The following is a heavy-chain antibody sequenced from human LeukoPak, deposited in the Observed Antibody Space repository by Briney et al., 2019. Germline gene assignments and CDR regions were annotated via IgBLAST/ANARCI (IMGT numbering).Heavy chain of an antibody. CDR2: ISSRSSYR. Sequence: GGSLRLSCAASGFTFSSYEMNWVRQAPGKGLEWVSSISSRSSYRYYADSMKGRFTISRDNAKNSLYLQMNSLRAEDTAVYYCASATQYCSGGSCYDTWFDPWGQGTLVTVSS. J-gene: IGHJ5*02. V-gene: IGHV3-21*01. D-gene: IGHD2-15*01. CDR1: GFTFSSYE. CDR3: ASATQYCSGGSCYDTWFDP.